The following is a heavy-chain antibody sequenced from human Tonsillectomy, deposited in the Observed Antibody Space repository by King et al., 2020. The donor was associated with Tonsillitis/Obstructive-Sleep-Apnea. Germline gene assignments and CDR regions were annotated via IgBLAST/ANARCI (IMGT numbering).Heavy chain of an antibody. CDR2: LDWDGDK. D-gene: IGHD1-26*01. V-gene: IGHV2-70*01. J-gene: IGHJ3*02. CDR3: ARIPPGARDAFDI. Sequence: VTLKESGPALVKPTQTLTLTCTFSGFSLSTSGMCVSWIRQPPGKALEWLALLDWDGDKYYSTSLKTRLPLSKDTTKNPVVLTMTNMDPVDTATYYCARIPPGARDAFDIWGQGTMVTVSS. CDR1: GFSLSTSGMC.